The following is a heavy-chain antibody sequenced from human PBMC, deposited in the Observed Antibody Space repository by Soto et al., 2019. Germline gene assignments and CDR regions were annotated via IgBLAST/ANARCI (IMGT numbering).Heavy chain of an antibody. D-gene: IGHD3-22*01. CDR1: GGTFSSYA. J-gene: IGHJ3*02. Sequence: QVQLVQSGAEVKKPGSSVKVSCKASGGTFSSYAISWVRQAPGQGLEWGAVISYDGSNKYYADSVKGRFTISRDNSNNTLYLQMNSLRAEDTAVYYCGKDQTYYYDSSATDGCDIWGQGTMVTVSS. CDR3: GKDQTYYYDSSATDGCDI. V-gene: IGHV3-30*16. CDR2: ISYDGSNK.